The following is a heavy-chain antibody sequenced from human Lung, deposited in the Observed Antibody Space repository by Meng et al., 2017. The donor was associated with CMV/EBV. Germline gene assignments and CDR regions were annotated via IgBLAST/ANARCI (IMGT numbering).Heavy chain of an antibody. D-gene: IGHD1-1*01. V-gene: IGHV3-23*01. J-gene: IGHJ4*02. CDR1: GFTFSSYA. CDR3: AKARYNWNDGDYFDY. CDR2: ISGSGGST. Sequence: SGFTFSSYAMSWVRQAPGKGLEWVSAISGSGGSTYYADSVKGRFTISRDNSKNTLYLQMNSLRAEDTAVHYCAKARYNWNDGDYFDYWGQGTLVTVSS.